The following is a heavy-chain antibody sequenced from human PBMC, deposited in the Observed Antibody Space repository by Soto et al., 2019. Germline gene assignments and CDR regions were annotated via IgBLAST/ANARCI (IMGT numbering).Heavy chain of an antibody. CDR3: TREFRR. CDR1: GFIVSAYS. J-gene: IGHJ4*02. CDR2: IKSSRTTI. Sequence: EVQLVESGGGLVQPGGSLRLSCAASGFIVSAYSMNWVRQAPGKGLEWVSHIKSSRTTIYYADSVRGRFTIPRDNAKNSVYLQMCSRRAEDTVVYYCTREFRRWGQGTLVTVSS. V-gene: IGHV3-48*01.